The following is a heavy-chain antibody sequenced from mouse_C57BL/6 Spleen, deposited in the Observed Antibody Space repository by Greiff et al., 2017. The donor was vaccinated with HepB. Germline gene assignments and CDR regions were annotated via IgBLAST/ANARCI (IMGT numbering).Heavy chain of an antibody. V-gene: IGHV1-7*01. J-gene: IGHJ2*01. CDR2: INPSSGYT. CDR1: GYTFTSYW. CDR3: ARDPMTTVVATSYYFDY. D-gene: IGHD1-1*01. Sequence: VQLQQSGAELAKPGASVKLSCKASGYTFTSYWMHWVKQRPGQGLEWIGYINPSSGYTKYNQKFKDKATLTADKSSSTAYMQLSSLTYEDSAVYYCARDPMTTVVATSYYFDYWGQGTTLTVSS.